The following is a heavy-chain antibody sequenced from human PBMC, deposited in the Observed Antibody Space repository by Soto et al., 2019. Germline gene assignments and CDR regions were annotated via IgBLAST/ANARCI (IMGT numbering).Heavy chain of an antibody. V-gene: IGHV4-31*03. CDR1: GGSISSGGYY. CDR3: ARVFSDSSSFFDP. CDR2: IYYSGRT. J-gene: IGHJ5*02. D-gene: IGHD6-13*01. Sequence: SETLSLTCTASGGSISSGGYYWSWIRQHPGKGLEWIGYIYYSGRTYYNPSLKSRVTISVDTSKNQFSLKLSSVTAADTAVYYCARVFSDSSSFFDPWGQGTLVTVSS.